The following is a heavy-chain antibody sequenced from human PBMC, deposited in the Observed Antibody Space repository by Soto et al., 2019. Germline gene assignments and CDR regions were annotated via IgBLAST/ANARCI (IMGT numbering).Heavy chain of an antibody. CDR3: ACRRGSGNDYYSNYGMDV. CDR1: GYSFAIYW. D-gene: IGHD1-26*01. J-gene: IGHJ6*02. CDR2: ISPGDSDI. Sequence: GESLKISCKAAGYSFAIYWIGWGRQMPGKGLEWMGIISPGDSDIRYRPSYGGQVTISAAKSISTAYLQWGSLYASDTAKYYCACRRGSGNDYYSNYGMDVWGQGTTVTVSS. V-gene: IGHV5-51*01.